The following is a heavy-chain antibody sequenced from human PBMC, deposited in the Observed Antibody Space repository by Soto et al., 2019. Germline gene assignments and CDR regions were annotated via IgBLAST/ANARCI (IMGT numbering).Heavy chain of an antibody. V-gene: IGHV3-7*01. Sequence: GGSLRLSCAASGFTFSTYWMTWVRQAPGKGLEWVANIKQDGNEKYYVDSVKGRFTISRDNAKNSLYLQMNSLRAEDTAVYYCARGVSGDYSVYYYYYYMDVWGRGTTVTVSS. D-gene: IGHD3-10*02. CDR1: GFTFSTYW. J-gene: IGHJ6*03. CDR3: ARGVSGDYSVYYYYYYMDV. CDR2: IKQDGNEK.